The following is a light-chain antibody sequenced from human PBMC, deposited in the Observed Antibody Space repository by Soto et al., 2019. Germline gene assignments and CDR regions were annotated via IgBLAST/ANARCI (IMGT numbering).Light chain of an antibody. V-gene: IGLV2-14*03. Sequence: QSVLTQPAAVSGSPGQSITISCSGTSSDIGSDDHVAWYQQFPGKSPKLIIYAVSDRPSGVSDRFSGSKSGISASLTISGLQTEDEADYYCISYTDRQSYLFGTGTKVTVL. CDR2: AVS. J-gene: IGLJ1*01. CDR1: SSDIGSDDH. CDR3: ISYTDRQSYL.